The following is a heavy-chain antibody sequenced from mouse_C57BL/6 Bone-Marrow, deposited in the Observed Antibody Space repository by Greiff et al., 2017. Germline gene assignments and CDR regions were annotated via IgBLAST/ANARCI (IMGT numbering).Heavy chain of an antibody. CDR3: ARSDGSSYSWYFDV. J-gene: IGHJ1*03. V-gene: IGHV14-2*01. D-gene: IGHD1-1*01. Sequence: EVQLQESGAELVKPGASVKLSCTASGFNIKDYYMHWVKQRTEQGLEWIGRIDPEDGATKYAPKFQGKATITADTSSNTADLQLSSMTSEDNAVYYCARSDGSSYSWYFDVWGTGTMVTVSS. CDR1: GFNIKDYY. CDR2: IDPEDGAT.